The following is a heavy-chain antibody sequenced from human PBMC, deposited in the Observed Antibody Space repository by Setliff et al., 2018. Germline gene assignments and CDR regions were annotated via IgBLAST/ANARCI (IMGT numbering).Heavy chain of an antibody. J-gene: IGHJ3*02. CDR1: GYTSTGYY. CDR3: ARDTLGYGDYVGFDI. Sequence: ASVKVSCKASGYTSTGYYMYWVRQAPGQGLEWMGRINPNSGGTNSAQKFQGRVTMTRDTSISTAYMELSRLRSDDTAVYYCARDTLGYGDYVGFDIWGQGTMVTVSS. D-gene: IGHD4-17*01. V-gene: IGHV1-2*06. CDR2: INPNSGGT.